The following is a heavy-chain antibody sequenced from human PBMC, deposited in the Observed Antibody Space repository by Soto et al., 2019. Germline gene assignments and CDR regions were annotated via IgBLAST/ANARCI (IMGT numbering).Heavy chain of an antibody. CDR3: ARDRARVRGVIITAWFDP. CDR2: IWYDGSNK. CDR1: GFTFSSYG. V-gene: IGHV3-33*01. Sequence: VGSLRLSCAASGFTFSSYGMHWVRQAPGKGLEWVAVIWYDGSNKYYADSVKGRFTISRDNSKNTLYLQMNSLRAEDTAVYYCARDRARVRGVIITAWFDPWGQGTLVTVSS. J-gene: IGHJ5*02. D-gene: IGHD3-10*01.